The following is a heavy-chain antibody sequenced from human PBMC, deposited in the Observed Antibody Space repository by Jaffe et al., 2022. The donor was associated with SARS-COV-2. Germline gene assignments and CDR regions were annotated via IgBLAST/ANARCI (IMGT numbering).Heavy chain of an antibody. CDR3: AREDDYGDYGAAFDI. D-gene: IGHD4-17*01. J-gene: IGHJ3*02. CDR1: GFTFSSYS. CDR2: ISSSSSYI. V-gene: IGHV3-21*01. Sequence: EVQLVESGGGLVKPGGSLRLSCAASGFTFSSYSMNWVRQAPGKGLEWVSSISSSSSYIYYADSVKGRFTISRDNAKNSLYLQMNSLRAEDTAVYYCAREDDYGDYGAAFDIWGQGTMVTVSS.